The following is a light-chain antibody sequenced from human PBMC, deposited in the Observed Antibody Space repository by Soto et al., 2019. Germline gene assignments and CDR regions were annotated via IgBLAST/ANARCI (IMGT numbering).Light chain of an antibody. Sequence: QSVLTQPASVSGSPGQSITISCTGASSDVGSYNLVSWYQQHPGKAPKLMIYEVSKRPSGVSNRFSGSKSVNTASLTISGLQAEDEADYDCCSYAGSSTFSYVFGTGTKVTVL. V-gene: IGLV2-23*02. CDR3: CSYAGSSTFSYV. CDR2: EVS. CDR1: SSDVGSYNL. J-gene: IGLJ1*01.